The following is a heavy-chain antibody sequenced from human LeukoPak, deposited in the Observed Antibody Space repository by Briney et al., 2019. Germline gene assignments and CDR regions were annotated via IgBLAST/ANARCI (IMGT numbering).Heavy chain of an antibody. J-gene: IGHJ6*02. CDR1: GFTVSSNY. Sequence: PGGSLRLSCAASGFTVSSNYMSWVRQAPGKGLEWVSVIYSDGSTYYADSVKGRFTISRDNSKNTLYLQMNSLRAEDTAVYYCARDPSLPYCSGGSCYSHYYYYGMDVWGQGTTVTVSS. D-gene: IGHD2-15*01. V-gene: IGHV3-53*01. CDR3: ARDPSLPYCSGGSCYSHYYYYGMDV. CDR2: IYSDGST.